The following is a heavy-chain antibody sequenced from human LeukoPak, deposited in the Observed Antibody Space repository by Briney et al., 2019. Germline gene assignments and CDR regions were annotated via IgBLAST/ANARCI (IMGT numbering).Heavy chain of an antibody. J-gene: IGHJ5*02. CDR2: ISAYNDNT. Sequence: ASVKVSCKASGYTFTSYGISWVRQAPGQGLEWVGWISAYNDNTNYAQKLQGRVTMTTDTSTSTAYMELRSLRSDDTAVYYCARGAAHPKSSWFDPWGQGTLVTVSS. CDR3: ARGAAHPKSSWFDP. D-gene: IGHD2-2*01. V-gene: IGHV1-18*01. CDR1: GYTFTSYG.